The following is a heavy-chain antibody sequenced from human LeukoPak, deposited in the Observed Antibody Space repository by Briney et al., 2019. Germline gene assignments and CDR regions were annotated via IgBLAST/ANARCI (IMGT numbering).Heavy chain of an antibody. CDR2: IFSGWTT. D-gene: IGHD5-18*01. J-gene: IGHJ4*02. Sequence: GGSLRLSCAASGFTVSSNYMSWVRRAPGKGLEGVTVIFSGWTTYYADYEKGRFTISRHNSENTLYLQLNSLSGEDTAVYYCARGVLGYSYGFDYWGQGALVTVSS. CDR1: GFTVSSNY. CDR3: ARGVLGYSYGFDY. V-gene: IGHV3-53*04.